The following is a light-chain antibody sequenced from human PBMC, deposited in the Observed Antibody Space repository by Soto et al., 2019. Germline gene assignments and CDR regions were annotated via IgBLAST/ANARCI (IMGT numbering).Light chain of an antibody. CDR3: QQYNNWPPGRYT. J-gene: IGKJ2*01. V-gene: IGKV3-15*01. CDR2: GAS. CDR1: QSVSSN. Sequence: EIVMTQSPATLSVSPGERVTLSCRASQSVSSNLAWYQQKPGQAPRLLIYGASTRATGIPARFSGSGSGTEFTLTISSLQSEDFAVYYCQQYNNWPPGRYTFGQGTKLEIK.